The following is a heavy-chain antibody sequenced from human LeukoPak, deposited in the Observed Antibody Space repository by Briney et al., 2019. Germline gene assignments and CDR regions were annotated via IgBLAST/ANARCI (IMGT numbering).Heavy chain of an antibody. Sequence: SETLSLTCTVSGGSISSSSYYWGWIRQPPGKGLEWIGSISDRKGTYYNPSLKSRVTMSVDTSKNQFSLKLSSVTAADTAVYYCARAGTTFYYGSGSYSHWGQGTLVIVSS. CDR2: ISDRKGT. D-gene: IGHD3-10*01. V-gene: IGHV4-39*07. J-gene: IGHJ4*02. CDR1: GGSISSSSYY. CDR3: ARAGTTFYYGSGSYSH.